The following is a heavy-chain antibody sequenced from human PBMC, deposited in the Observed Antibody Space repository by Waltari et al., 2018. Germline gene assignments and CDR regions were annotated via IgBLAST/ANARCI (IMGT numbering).Heavy chain of an antibody. D-gene: IGHD6-19*01. V-gene: IGHV3-7*03. J-gene: IGHJ4*02. CDR3: AAGSGWVFES. Sequence: EVQLVESGGGLVQPGGSLRLSCVASEFSFSTYWMSWVRQAPGKGRGWVANIKQDGTEKTYVDSVKGRFTISRDNAETSVYLQMSNLRVDDTATYYCAAGSGWVFESWGQGTLVTVSS. CDR1: EFSFSTYW. CDR2: IKQDGTEK.